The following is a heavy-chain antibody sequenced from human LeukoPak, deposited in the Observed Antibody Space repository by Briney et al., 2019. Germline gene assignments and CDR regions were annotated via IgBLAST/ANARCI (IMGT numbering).Heavy chain of an antibody. CDR1: GFTFSSSA. CDR3: AKDMARYDSSGYYYYYYGMDV. V-gene: IGHV3-23*01. J-gene: IGHJ6*02. CDR2: ISNNGGYT. D-gene: IGHD3-22*01. Sequence: GGSLRLSCAASGFTFSSSAMSWVRQAPGKGLEWVSAISNNGGYTYYADSVKGRFTISRDNSKNTLYLQMNSLRAEDTAVYYCAKDMARYDSSGYYYYYYGMDVWGQGTTVTVSS.